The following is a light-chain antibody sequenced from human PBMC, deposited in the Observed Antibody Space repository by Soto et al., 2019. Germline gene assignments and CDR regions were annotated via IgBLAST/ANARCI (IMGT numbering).Light chain of an antibody. J-gene: IGKJ1*01. CDR3: QQYNTWLWT. CDR2: GAS. V-gene: IGKV3-15*01. Sequence: EVVMTQSPATLSVSPGERATLSCRASQSVNANLAWYQQKPGQASRLLIHGASNRATGIPARFSGSGFGTEFILTINSLQSEDFAVYYCQQYNTWLWTFGQGTKVEI. CDR1: QSVNAN.